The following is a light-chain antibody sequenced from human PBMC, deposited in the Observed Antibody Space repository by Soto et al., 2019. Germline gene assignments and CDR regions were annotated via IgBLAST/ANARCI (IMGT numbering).Light chain of an antibody. CDR1: QSVSSN. CDR3: QQYYSVPDT. CDR2: GAS. Sequence: EIVMTQSPATLSVSPGERATLSCRASQSVSSNLAWYQQKPGQAPRLLIYGASTRATGIPARFSGSGSGTEFTLTISSLQSEDFAVYYCQQYYSVPDTFGQGTTLEI. J-gene: IGKJ2*01. V-gene: IGKV3-15*01.